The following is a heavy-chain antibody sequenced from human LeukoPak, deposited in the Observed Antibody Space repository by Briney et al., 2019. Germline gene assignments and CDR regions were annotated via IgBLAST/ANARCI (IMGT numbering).Heavy chain of an antibody. V-gene: IGHV3-7*01. CDR2: IKQDGSEK. CDR1: GFTFRSYW. CDR3: ARDQWGPSIVGVILFDY. J-gene: IGHJ4*02. Sequence: PGGSLRLSCAASGFTFRSYWMSWVRQAPGKGLEWVANIKQDGSEKYYVDSVKGRFTISRDNAKNSLFLQMNSLRAEDTAVYYCARDQWGPSIVGVILFDYWGQGTLVTVSS. D-gene: IGHD1-26*01.